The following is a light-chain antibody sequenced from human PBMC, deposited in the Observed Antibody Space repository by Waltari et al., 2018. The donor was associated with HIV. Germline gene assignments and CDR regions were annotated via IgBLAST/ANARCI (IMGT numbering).Light chain of an antibody. V-gene: IGKV1-9*01. CDR1: QGIRNY. CDR2: GAS. CDR3: QQHNTYPLT. J-gene: IGKJ3*01. Sequence: DILLTQSPPFLSASVADIVTISCRASQGIRNYLAWFQQKPGRAPKLLIFGASTLQSGVPSRFSGSGSGTQFTLTISSLQPDDFATYYCQQHNTYPLTFGPGT.